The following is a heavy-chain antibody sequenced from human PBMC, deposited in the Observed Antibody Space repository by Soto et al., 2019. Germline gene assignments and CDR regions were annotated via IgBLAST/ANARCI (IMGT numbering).Heavy chain of an antibody. CDR1: GYTFTSYD. D-gene: IGHD1-1*01. CDR3: ARYPLNWNDVTDDY. J-gene: IGHJ4*02. Sequence: GASVKVSCKASGYTFTSYDINWVRQATGQGLEWMGWMNPNSGNTGYAQKFQGRVTMTRNTSISTAYMELSSLRSEDTAVYYCARYPLNWNDVTDDYWGQGTLVTVSS. V-gene: IGHV1-8*01. CDR2: MNPNSGNT.